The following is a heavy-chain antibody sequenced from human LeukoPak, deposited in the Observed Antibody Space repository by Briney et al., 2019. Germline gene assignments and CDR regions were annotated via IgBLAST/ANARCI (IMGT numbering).Heavy chain of an antibody. CDR3: ARDGAFDI. Sequence: ASVKVSCKASGYTFTSYDINWVRQATGQGLEWMGWMNPNSGNTGYAQKFQGRVTMARDTSISTGYMEVSGLRFDNMAMYFCARDGAFDIWGQGTMVTVSS. CDR2: MNPNSGNT. CDR1: GYTFTSYD. V-gene: IGHV1-8*01. J-gene: IGHJ3*02.